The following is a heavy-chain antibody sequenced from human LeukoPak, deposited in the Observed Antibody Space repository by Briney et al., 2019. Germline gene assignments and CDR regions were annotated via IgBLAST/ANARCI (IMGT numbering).Heavy chain of an antibody. CDR3: ARDFPLLSSSGWPFCFY. J-gene: IGHJ4*02. D-gene: IGHD6-19*01. V-gene: IGHV1-2*02. CDR2: INPHSGGT. Sequence: ASVKVSCKASGYTFTGYYIHWVRQAPGQGLEWMGWINPHSGGTNYAQKFQGGVTMTRDTSITTAYMELSSLRSDDTAVYYCARDFPLLSSSGWPFCFYWGQGTLVTVSS. CDR1: GYTFTGYY.